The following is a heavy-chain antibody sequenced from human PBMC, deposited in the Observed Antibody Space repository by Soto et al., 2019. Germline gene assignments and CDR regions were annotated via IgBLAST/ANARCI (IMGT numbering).Heavy chain of an antibody. V-gene: IGHV3-48*03. D-gene: IGHD2-2*01. CDR1: GFTFSSYE. J-gene: IGHJ5*02. CDR2: ISSSGHTI. CDR3: ARGGCSSTSCHERLNWFDP. Sequence: EVQLVESGGGLVQPGGSLRLSCVASGFTFSSYEMNWVRQAPGKGLEWVSYISSSGHTIYYADSVKGRFTISRDNAKNSLYLDMNSLRAEDTAVYYCARGGCSSTSCHERLNWFDPWGQGTLVTVSS.